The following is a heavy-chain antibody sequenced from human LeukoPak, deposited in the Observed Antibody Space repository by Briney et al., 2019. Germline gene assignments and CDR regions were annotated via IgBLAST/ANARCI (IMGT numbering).Heavy chain of an antibody. D-gene: IGHD2-2*01. CDR3: ARDIGYCSSTSCWEWFDP. CDR2: INPNSGGT. Sequence: ASVKVSCKASGYTFTGYYMHWVRQAPGQGLEWMGWINPNSGGTNYAQKFQGRVTMTRDTSISTAYMELSRLRSDGTAVYYCARDIGYCSSTSCWEWFDPWGQGTLVTVSS. V-gene: IGHV1-2*02. CDR1: GYTFTGYY. J-gene: IGHJ5*02.